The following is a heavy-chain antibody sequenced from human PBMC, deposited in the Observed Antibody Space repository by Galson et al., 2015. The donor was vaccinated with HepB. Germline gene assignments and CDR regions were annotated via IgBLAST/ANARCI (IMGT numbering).Heavy chain of an antibody. CDR1: GFTFSSYS. J-gene: IGHJ6*02. V-gene: IGHV3-21*01. CDR2: ISSISSFI. Sequence: SLRLSCAASGFTFSSYSMNWVRQAPGKGLEWVSSISSISSFIYYADSVKGRFTISRDNAKNSVYLQMNSLRAEDTAVYYCVKDGEDIVVVPAAIWGQGTTVTVSS. CDR3: VKDGEDIVVVPAAI. D-gene: IGHD2-2*01.